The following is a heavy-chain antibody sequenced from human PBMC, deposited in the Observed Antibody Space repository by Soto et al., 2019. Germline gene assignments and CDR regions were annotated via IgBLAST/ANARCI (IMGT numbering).Heavy chain of an antibody. Sequence: PGGSLRLSCAASGFTFSSYSMNWVRQAPGKGLEWVSSISSSSSYIYYADSVKGRFTISRDNAKNSLYLQMNSLRAEDTAVYYCARPIPHKYYYDSSGYYGYYGMDVWGQGTTVTVSS. CDR3: ARPIPHKYYYDSSGYYGYYGMDV. D-gene: IGHD3-22*01. CDR1: GFTFSSYS. V-gene: IGHV3-21*01. J-gene: IGHJ6*02. CDR2: ISSSSSYI.